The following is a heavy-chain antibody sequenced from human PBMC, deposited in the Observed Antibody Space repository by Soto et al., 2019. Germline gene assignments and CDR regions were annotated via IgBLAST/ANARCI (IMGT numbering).Heavy chain of an antibody. CDR2: IYWDDDK. J-gene: IGHJ4*02. D-gene: IGHD6-25*01. CDR1: GFSLSTSGVG. Sequence: SGPTLVNHTQTLNLTCTFSGFSLSTSGVGVGWIRQPPGKALEWLALIYWDDDKRYSPSLKSRLTITKDTSKNQVVLTMTNMDPVDTATYYCAHGTLRTAAAGFDYWGQGTLVTVSS. CDR3: AHGTLRTAAAGFDY. V-gene: IGHV2-5*02.